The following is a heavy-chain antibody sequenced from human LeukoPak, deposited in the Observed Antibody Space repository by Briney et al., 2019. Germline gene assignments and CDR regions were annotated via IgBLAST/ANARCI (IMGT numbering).Heavy chain of an antibody. Sequence: GGSLRLSCAASGFTFSSYATHWVRQAPGKGLEWVAVISYDGSNKYYADSVKGRFTISRDNSKNTLYLQMNSLRAEDTAVYYCARGSGSYIDYWGQGTLVTVSS. V-gene: IGHV3-30-3*01. J-gene: IGHJ4*02. CDR1: GFTFSSYA. D-gene: IGHD1-26*01. CDR2: ISYDGSNK. CDR3: ARGSGSYIDY.